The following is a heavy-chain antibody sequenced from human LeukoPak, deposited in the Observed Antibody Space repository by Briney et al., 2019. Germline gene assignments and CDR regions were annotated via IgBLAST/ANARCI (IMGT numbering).Heavy chain of an antibody. D-gene: IGHD3-3*01. CDR3: ARGSRLGVVGRDAFDI. J-gene: IGHJ3*02. CDR1: GFTFSSFE. V-gene: IGHV3-21*01. Sequence: PGGSLRLSCAASGFTFSSFEMNWVRQAPGKGLEWVSSISISSNYIYYADSVKGRFTISRDNAKNSLYLQVNSLRAEDTAVYYCARGSRLGVVGRDAFDIWGQGTVVTVSS. CDR2: ISISSNYI.